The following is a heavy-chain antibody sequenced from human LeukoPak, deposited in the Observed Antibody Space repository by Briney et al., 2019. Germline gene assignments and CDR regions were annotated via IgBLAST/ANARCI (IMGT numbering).Heavy chain of an antibody. V-gene: IGHV1-18*01. D-gene: IGHD3-10*01. CDR3: ARVPHYYGSGSSGFDY. Sequence: GASVKVSCKASGYTLTSYGISWVRQAPGQGLEWMGWISAYNGNTNYAQKLQGRVTMTTDTSTSTAYMELRSLRSDDTAVYYCARVPHYYGSGSSGFDYWGQGTLVTVSS. J-gene: IGHJ4*02. CDR2: ISAYNGNT. CDR1: GYTLTSYG.